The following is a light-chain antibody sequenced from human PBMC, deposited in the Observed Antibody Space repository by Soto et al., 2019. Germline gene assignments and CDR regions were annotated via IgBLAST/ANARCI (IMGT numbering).Light chain of an antibody. CDR2: DGS. CDR1: QSISSW. Sequence: GDRVTITCRASQSISSWLAWYQQKPGKAPKLLIYDGSSLESGVPSRFIGSGSGTEFTLTISSLQPDDFATYYCQQYNSYSLTWTFGQGTKVEIK. CDR3: QQYNSYSLTWT. J-gene: IGKJ1*01. V-gene: IGKV1-5*01.